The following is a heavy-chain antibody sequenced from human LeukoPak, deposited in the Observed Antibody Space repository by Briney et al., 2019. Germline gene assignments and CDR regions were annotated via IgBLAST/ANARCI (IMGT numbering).Heavy chain of an antibody. CDR3: ARDARDYGDYFRDYYYYMDV. J-gene: IGHJ6*03. V-gene: IGHV3-66*01. D-gene: IGHD4-17*01. CDR2: IYSGGST. CDR1: GFTVSSNY. Sequence: GGSLRLSCAASGFTVSSNYMSWVRQAPGKGLEWVSVIYSGGSTYYADSVKGRFTISRDNSKNTLYLQMNSLRAEDTAVYYCARDARDYGDYFRDYYYYMDVWGKGTTVTVSS.